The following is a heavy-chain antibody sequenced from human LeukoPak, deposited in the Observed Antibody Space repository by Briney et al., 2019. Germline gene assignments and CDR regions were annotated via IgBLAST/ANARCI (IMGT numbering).Heavy chain of an antibody. Sequence: GGSLSLSCAAYGSTFSSYCMSWVRQPPGKGLEWVSYINSSSSTIYYAAFMKGLFTIARNKAKNSLYLQMNSLRGEDTAVYYCARDGAVTTRSYYYMDVWGKGTTVTVSS. CDR1: GSTFSSYC. V-gene: IGHV3-48*01. CDR2: INSSSSTI. D-gene: IGHD4-11*01. CDR3: ARDGAVTTRSYYYMDV. J-gene: IGHJ6*03.